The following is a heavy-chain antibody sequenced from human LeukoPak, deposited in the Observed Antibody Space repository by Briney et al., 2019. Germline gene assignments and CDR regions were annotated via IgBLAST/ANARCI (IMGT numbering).Heavy chain of an antibody. D-gene: IGHD4-17*01. CDR1: GYTFTSYA. CDR2: IIPIFDTT. Sequence: SVKVSCKASGYTFTSYAMNWVRQAPGQGLEWMGGIIPIFDTTNYAQKFQGRVSITADKSTSTAYMELSSLRSEDTALYYCARAAYGEGPDYYYMDVWGKGTTVTISS. V-gene: IGHV1-69*06. CDR3: ARAAYGEGPDYYYMDV. J-gene: IGHJ6*03.